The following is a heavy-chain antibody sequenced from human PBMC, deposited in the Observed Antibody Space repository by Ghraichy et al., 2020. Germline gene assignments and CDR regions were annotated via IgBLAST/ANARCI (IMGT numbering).Heavy chain of an antibody. Sequence: SETLSLTCTVSGGSISSSSYYWGWIRQPPGKGLEWIGSIYYSGSTYYNPSLKSRVTISVDTSKNQFSLKLSSVTAADTAVYYCARGLVRGWYFDLWGRGTLVTVSS. V-gene: IGHV4-39*07. CDR1: GGSISSSSYY. CDR2: IYYSGST. CDR3: ARGLVRGWYFDL. D-gene: IGHD2-21*01. J-gene: IGHJ2*01.